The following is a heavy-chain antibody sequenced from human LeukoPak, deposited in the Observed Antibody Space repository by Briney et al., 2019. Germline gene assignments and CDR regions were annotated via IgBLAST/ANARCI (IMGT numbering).Heavy chain of an antibody. V-gene: IGHV1-2*02. J-gene: IGHJ6*02. CDR2: INPNSGGT. CDR3: ARWLQPYYYYGMDV. D-gene: IGHD5-24*01. CDR1: GYTFTDYY. Sequence: ASVTVSFKASGYTFTDYYMHWVRQAPGQGLEWMGWINPNSGGTNYAQKFQGRVTMTRDTSISTAYLELSRLRSDDTAVYYCARWLQPYYYYGMDVWGQGTTVTVSS.